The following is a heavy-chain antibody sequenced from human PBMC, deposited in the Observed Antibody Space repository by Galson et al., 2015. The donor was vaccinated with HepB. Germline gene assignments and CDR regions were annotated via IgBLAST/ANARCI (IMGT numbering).Heavy chain of an antibody. CDR1: GFTFSSHW. V-gene: IGHV3-7*03. Sequence: SLRLSCAASGFTFSSHWMSWVRQAPGKGLEWVANIEHDGSERYYVDSVQGRFTISRDNAKNSLYLQMNSLRVEDTAVYYCAHAPNIYYLDNWGQGTLVTASS. D-gene: IGHD2-2*03. CDR2: IEHDGSER. J-gene: IGHJ4*02. CDR3: AHAPNIYYLDN.